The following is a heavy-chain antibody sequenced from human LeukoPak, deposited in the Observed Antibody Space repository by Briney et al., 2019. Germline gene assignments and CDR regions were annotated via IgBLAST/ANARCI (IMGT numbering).Heavy chain of an antibody. CDR3: ARDQNPYSGYDLSAFDI. CDR1: GGTFCIYA. V-gene: IGHV1-69*13. Sequence: SVKVSCKASGGTFCIYAISSVRPTPRQGLGWLGGIIPIFVTANYAQKFQGRVTLTADESTSTAYIELSSLRSEDTAVYYCARDQNPYSGYDLSAFDIWGQGTMVTVSS. CDR2: IIPIFVTA. D-gene: IGHD5-12*01. J-gene: IGHJ3*02.